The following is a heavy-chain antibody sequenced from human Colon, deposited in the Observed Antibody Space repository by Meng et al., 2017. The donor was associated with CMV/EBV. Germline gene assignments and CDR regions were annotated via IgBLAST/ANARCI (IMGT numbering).Heavy chain of an antibody. D-gene: IGHD1-26*01. CDR3: AREMVSGSGSNYVLGTRTGLDY. J-gene: IGHJ4*02. CDR1: GYSISSGYH. V-gene: IGHV4-38-2*02. Sequence: GSLRLSCTVFGYSISSGYHWGWIRQPPGKGLEWIVSIYHSGSTYYNPSLKSRVTISVDTSKNQFSLKLTSVTAADTAVYYCAREMVSGSGSNYVLGTRTGLDYWGQGTLVTVSS. CDR2: IYHSGST.